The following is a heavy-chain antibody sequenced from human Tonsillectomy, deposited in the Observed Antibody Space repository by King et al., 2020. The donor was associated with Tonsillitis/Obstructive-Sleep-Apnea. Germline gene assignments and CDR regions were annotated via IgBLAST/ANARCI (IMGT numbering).Heavy chain of an antibody. V-gene: IGHV3-7*03. D-gene: IGHD6-6*01. CDR1: GFTFSSYW. CDR2: IKQDGSEK. CDR3: ARGLEYSSSILGY. Sequence: VQLVESGGGLVQPGGSLRLSCAASGFTFSSYWMSWVRQAPGKGLEWVANIKQDGSEKYYVDSMKGRFTISRDNAKNSLYLQMNTLRAEDTAVYYCARGLEYSSSILGYWGQGTQVTVSS. J-gene: IGHJ4*02.